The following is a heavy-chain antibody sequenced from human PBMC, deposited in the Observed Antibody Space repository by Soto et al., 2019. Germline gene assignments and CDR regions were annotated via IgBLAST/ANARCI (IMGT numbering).Heavy chain of an antibody. CDR2: IYYSGST. V-gene: IGHV4-59*08. Sequence: SETLSLTCTVSGASIRSFFWTWIRQPPGRGLEWIGNIYYSGSTNYNPSLKNRVTISVDTSKNQFSLKLSSVTAADTAVYYCARLLGGLVTSWGQGTLVTVSS. D-gene: IGHD1-26*01. J-gene: IGHJ4*02. CDR1: GASIRSFF. CDR3: ARLLGGLVTS.